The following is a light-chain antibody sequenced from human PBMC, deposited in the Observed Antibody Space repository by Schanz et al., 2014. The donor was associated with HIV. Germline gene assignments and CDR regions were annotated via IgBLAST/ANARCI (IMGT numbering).Light chain of an antibody. V-gene: IGKV3D-20*02. CDR3: QQRSTWPYT. Sequence: EIVLTQSPGTLSLSPGERATLSCRASQSVSSSYLAWYQHKPGQAPRLLIYGASSRANGIPARFSGAGSGTDFTLTISGLEPEDFAVYYCQQRSTWPYTFGQGTKLEIK. J-gene: IGKJ2*01. CDR1: QSVSSSY. CDR2: GAS.